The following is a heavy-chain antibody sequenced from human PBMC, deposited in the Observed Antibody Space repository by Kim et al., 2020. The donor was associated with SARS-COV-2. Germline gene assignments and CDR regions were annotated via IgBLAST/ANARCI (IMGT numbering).Heavy chain of an antibody. V-gene: IGHV1-3*01. D-gene: IGHD3-10*01. CDR1: GYTFTSYA. J-gene: IGHJ4*02. CDR2: INAGNGNT. CDR3: ARDLVTMVRGVIITAPAY. Sequence: ASVKVSCKASGYTFTSYAMHWVRQAPGQRLEWMGWINAGNGNTKYSQKFQGRVTITRDTSASTAYMELSRLRSEDTAVYYCARDLVTMVRGVIITAPAYWGQGTLVTVSS.